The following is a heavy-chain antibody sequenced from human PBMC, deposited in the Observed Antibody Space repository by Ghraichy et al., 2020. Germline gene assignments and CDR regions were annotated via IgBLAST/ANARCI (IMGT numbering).Heavy chain of an antibody. CDR3: ARERCTGGTCYRDLDY. Sequence: ASVKVSCKASGYTFIGYYMHWVRQAPGQGLEWMGWLNPNSGGTNYAPKFQGRVTMTRDTSITTAYMELSGLTSDDTAVYYCARERCTGGTCYRDLDYWGQGTLVTVSS. CDR1: GYTFIGYY. D-gene: IGHD2-15*01. J-gene: IGHJ4*02. V-gene: IGHV1-2*02. CDR2: LNPNSGGT.